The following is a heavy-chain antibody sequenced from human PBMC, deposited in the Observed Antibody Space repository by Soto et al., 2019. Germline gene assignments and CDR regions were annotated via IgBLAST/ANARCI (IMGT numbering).Heavy chain of an antibody. Sequence: GGSHRHSSTASGLNVITNYMTWVRQATGKGLEWVSVIYAGGSTYYADSVKGRFTISRDNSKNTLFLQMNSLRVEDTAVYYCARKVGITKFYFDCWGQGALVTVSS. CDR1: GLNVITNY. D-gene: IGHD1-26*01. J-gene: IGHJ4*02. CDR3: ARKVGITKFYFDC. V-gene: IGHV3-53*01. CDR2: IYAGGST.